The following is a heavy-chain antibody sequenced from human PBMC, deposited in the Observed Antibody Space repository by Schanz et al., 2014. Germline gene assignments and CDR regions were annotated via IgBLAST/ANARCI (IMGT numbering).Heavy chain of an antibody. D-gene: IGHD3-3*01. CDR2: IYNGGGGRT. CDR1: GFTFSAHA. J-gene: IGHJ4*02. Sequence: EVQLVESGGGLVQPGGSLRLSCGASGFTFSAHAMSWVRQAPGKGPEWVSVIYNGGGGRTYYADSVKGRFTISSDNSKNTVFLQMNSLRPEDTAVYYCAATTILADWGQGTLVAVSS. V-gene: IGHV3-23*04. CDR3: AATTILAD.